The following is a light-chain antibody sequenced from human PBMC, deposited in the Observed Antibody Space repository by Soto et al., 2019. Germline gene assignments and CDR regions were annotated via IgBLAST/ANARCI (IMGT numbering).Light chain of an antibody. J-gene: IGLJ2*01. V-gene: IGLV2-23*01. CDR3: CSYAGNSAWF. Sequence: QSALTQPASVSGSPGQSITISCIGTSSDVGSYNLLSWYQQHPSKAPRLLIYEGTKRPSGVSSRFSGSKSGNTASLTISGLQAEDEADYHCCSYAGNSAWFFGGGTKLTVL. CDR1: SSDVGSYNL. CDR2: EGT.